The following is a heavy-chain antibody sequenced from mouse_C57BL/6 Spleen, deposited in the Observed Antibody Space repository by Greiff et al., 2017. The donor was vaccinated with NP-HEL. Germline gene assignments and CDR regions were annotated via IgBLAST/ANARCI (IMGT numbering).Heavy chain of an antibody. V-gene: IGHV5-16*01. Sequence: EVQRVESEGGLVQPGSSMKLSCTASGFTFSDYYMAWVRQVPEKGLEWVANINYDGSSTYYLDSLKSRFIISRDNAKNILYLQMSSLKSEDTATYYCAIAVYYGNYVGFDYWGQGTTLTVSS. D-gene: IGHD2-1*01. CDR2: INYDGSST. CDR1: GFTFSDYY. CDR3: AIAVYYGNYVGFDY. J-gene: IGHJ2*01.